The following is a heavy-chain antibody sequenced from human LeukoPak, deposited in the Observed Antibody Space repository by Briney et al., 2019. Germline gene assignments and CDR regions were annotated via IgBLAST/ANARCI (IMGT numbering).Heavy chain of an antibody. CDR3: ARYSGSYPHDAFEI. D-gene: IGHD1-26*01. J-gene: IGHJ3*02. CDR2: INHSGST. Sequence: SETLSLTCGVYGGSSSGYYWSWIRQPPGKGLEWIGEINHSGSTKYNPSLKSRVTISVDTSKNQFSLKLSSVTAADTAVYYCARYSGSYPHDAFEIWGQGTMVTVSS. V-gene: IGHV4-34*01. CDR1: GGSSSGYY.